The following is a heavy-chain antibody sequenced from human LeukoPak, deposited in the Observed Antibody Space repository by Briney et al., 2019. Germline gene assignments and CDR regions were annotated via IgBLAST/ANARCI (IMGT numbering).Heavy chain of an antibody. CDR3: AKRTSGFCSSTSCYGHDF. CDR1: GFTFSSFA. CDR2: ISGSGGNT. D-gene: IGHD2-2*03. J-gene: IGHJ4*02. Sequence: GGSLRLSCATSGFTFSSFAMTWVRQAPGKGLQWVSGISGSGGNTYYADSVEGRFTISRDNSKNTLYLQMSSLRAEDTAVYYCAKRTSGFCSSTSCYGHDFWGQGTLVTVSS. V-gene: IGHV3-23*01.